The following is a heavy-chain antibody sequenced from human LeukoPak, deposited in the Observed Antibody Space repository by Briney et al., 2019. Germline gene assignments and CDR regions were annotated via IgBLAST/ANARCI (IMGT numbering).Heavy chain of an antibody. D-gene: IGHD6-13*01. CDR1: GFTFSSYA. J-gene: IGHJ6*02. V-gene: IGHV3-23*01. CDR3: AKDANPGYSSSWSNYYYYGMDV. Sequence: GGSLRLSSAASGFTFSSYAMSWVGQAPGKGLEWVSVISGSGGSTYYADSVKGRFTISRDNSKNTLYLQMNSLRAEDTAVYYCAKDANPGYSSSWSNYYYYGMDVWGQGTTVTVSS. CDR2: ISGSGGST.